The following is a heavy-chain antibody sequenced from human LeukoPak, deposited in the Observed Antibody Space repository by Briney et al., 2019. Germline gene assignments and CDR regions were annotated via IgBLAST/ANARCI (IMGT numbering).Heavy chain of an antibody. V-gene: IGHV3-30*02. CDR3: AKERRGKQFYYYYMDV. CDR1: GFTFSSYG. CDR2: IRYDGSNK. J-gene: IGHJ6*03. Sequence: GSLRLSCAASGFTFSSYGMHWVRQAPGKGLEWVAFIRYDGSNKYYADSVKGRFTISRDNSKNTLYLQMNSLRAEETAVYYCAKERRGKQFYYYYMDVWGKGTTVTISS. D-gene: IGHD3-10*01.